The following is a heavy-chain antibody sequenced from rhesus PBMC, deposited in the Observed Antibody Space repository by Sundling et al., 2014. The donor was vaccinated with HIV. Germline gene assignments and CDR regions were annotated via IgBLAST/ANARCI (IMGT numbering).Heavy chain of an antibody. CDR3: AKAVYTNYVGYGLES. CDR2: INSGGTIT. J-gene: IGHJ6*01. CDR1: GFTFSSYG. Sequence: EVQLVETGGGLVQPGGSLKLSCEDSGFTFSSYGMSWVRQAPGKGLEWVSSINSGGTITYYADTVKGRFTISRDNSKNTLSLQMNSLRTEDTAVYHCAKAVYTNYVGYGLESWGQGSSSPSPQ. V-gene: IGHV3-103*01. D-gene: IGHD4-23*01.